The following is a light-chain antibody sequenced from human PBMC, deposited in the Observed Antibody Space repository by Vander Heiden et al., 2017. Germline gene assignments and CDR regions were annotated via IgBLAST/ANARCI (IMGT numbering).Light chain of an antibody. Sequence: QTVVTPEPSFSVSPGGTSTLTCGLRSGSVSDSNYPTWYQQTPGQAPRTLSFSTNTRSSGVPDRFSGSILGNKAALTITGAQADDEATYYCVLYVGSGISVFGGGTKLTVL. J-gene: IGLJ2*01. CDR1: SGSVSDSNY. CDR3: VLYVGSGISV. CDR2: STN. V-gene: IGLV8-61*01.